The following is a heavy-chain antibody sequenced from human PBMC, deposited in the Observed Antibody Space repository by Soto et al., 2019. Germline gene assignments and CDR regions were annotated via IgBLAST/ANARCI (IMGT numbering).Heavy chain of an antibody. D-gene: IGHD4-17*01. CDR2: VDPHGGGS. CDR3: ATWVDYGDFEGFDF. J-gene: IGHJ4*02. Sequence: QGQLLQSGAEVKKPGASVKVSCKTSGYSFTDYKLHWVRQAPGQGLEWMGWVDPHGGGSNSAQISQGSVTMTWDTSITTAYLHLTRLRTNDTATYFCATWVDYGDFEGFDFWGQGTLVTVSS. V-gene: IGHV1-2*04. CDR1: GYSFTDYK.